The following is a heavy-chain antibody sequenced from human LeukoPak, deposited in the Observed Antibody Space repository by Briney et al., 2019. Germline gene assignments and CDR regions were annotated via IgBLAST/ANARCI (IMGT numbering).Heavy chain of an antibody. D-gene: IGHD4-17*01. CDR2: INTNTGNP. J-gene: IGHJ4*02. CDR3: ARGGRDYGDYVFVVFDY. V-gene: IGHV7-4-1*02. Sequence: ASVKVSCKASGYTFTSYAMNWVRQAPGQGLEWMGWINTNTGNPTYAQGFTGRFVFSLDTSVSTAYLQTSSLKAEDTAVYYCARGGRDYGDYVFVVFDYWGQGTLVTVSS. CDR1: GYTFTSYA.